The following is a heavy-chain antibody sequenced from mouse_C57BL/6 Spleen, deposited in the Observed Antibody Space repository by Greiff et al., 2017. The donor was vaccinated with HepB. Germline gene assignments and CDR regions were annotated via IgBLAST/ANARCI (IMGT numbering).Heavy chain of an antibody. CDR3: ARPFSTTVNWYFDV. J-gene: IGHJ1*03. CDR2: ISSGGSYT. V-gene: IGHV5-6*02. CDR1: GFTFSSYG. D-gene: IGHD1-1*01. Sequence: DVMLVESGGDLVKPGGSLKLSCAASGFTFSSYGMSWVRQTPDKRLEWVATISSGGSYTYYPDSVKGRFTISRDNAKNTLYLQMSSLKSEDTAMYYCARPFSTTVNWYFDVWGTGTTVTVSS.